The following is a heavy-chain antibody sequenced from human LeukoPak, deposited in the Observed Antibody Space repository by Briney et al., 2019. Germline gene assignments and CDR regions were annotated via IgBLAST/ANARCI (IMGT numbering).Heavy chain of an antibody. CDR3: ARDRPYTGGWRGFDY. Sequence: SVTVSCKASGGTFSMYAISWVRQAPGQGLEWMGGIIPMFGIANYAQKFQGRVTITAEESRSTAYMELSSLRSEDTAVYYCARDRPYTGGWRGFDYWGQGTLVTVSS. J-gene: IGHJ4*02. CDR2: IIPMFGIA. V-gene: IGHV1-69*13. CDR1: GGTFSMYA. D-gene: IGHD6-19*01.